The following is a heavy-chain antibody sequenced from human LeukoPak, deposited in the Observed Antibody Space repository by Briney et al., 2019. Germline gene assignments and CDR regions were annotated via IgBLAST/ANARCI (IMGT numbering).Heavy chain of an antibody. D-gene: IGHD3-10*01. Sequence: ASVKVSCKASGYTFTSYGTSWVRQAPGQGLEWMGWNSAYNGNTNYAQKLQGRVTMTTDTSTSTAYMELRSLRSDDTAVYYCARGGEFYLDHDSAFDIWGQGTMVTVSS. CDR1: GYTFTSYG. CDR2: NSAYNGNT. CDR3: ARGGEFYLDHDSAFDI. J-gene: IGHJ3*02. V-gene: IGHV1-18*01.